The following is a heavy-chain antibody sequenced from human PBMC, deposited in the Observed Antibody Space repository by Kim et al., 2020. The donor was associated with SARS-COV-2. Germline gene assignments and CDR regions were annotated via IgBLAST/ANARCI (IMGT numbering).Heavy chain of an antibody. Sequence: SETLSLTCTVSGGSISSSSYYWGWIRQPPGKGLEWIGSIYYSGSTYYNPSLKSRVTISVDTSKNQFSLKLSSVTAADTAVYYCARAVELLTGIGYWGQGTLVTVSS. CDR2: IYYSGST. D-gene: IGHD3-9*01. CDR1: GGSISSSSYY. J-gene: IGHJ4*02. V-gene: IGHV4-39*07. CDR3: ARAVELLTGIGY.